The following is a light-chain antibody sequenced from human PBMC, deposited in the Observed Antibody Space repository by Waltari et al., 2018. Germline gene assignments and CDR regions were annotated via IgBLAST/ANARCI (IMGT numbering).Light chain of an antibody. CDR1: SSNIGRNI. Sequence: QSVLTQSPSASGTPGQRVTISCSGSSSNIGRNIVNWYQQFPGTAPKLLIFNDKQRPSGVPDRCSGSKSGPSASLASSGRQSEDEAHYYCSGWDDSLNGWVFGGGTKLTVL. CDR3: SGWDDSLNGWV. J-gene: IGLJ3*02. CDR2: NDK. V-gene: IGLV1-44*01.